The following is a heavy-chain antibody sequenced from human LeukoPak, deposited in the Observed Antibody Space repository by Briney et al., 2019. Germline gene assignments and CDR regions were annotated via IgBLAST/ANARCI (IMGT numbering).Heavy chain of an antibody. CDR2: IIPIFGTA. Sequence: SVKVSCKASGGTFSSYAISWVRQAPGQGLEWMGGIIPIFGTANYAQKFQGRVTITADKSTSTAYMELSSLRSEDTAVYYCARGGGLMVAAWGDYYYGMDVWGKGTTVTVSS. V-gene: IGHV1-69*06. D-gene: IGHD2-15*01. CDR3: ARGGGLMVAAWGDYYYGMDV. CDR1: GGTFSSYA. J-gene: IGHJ6*04.